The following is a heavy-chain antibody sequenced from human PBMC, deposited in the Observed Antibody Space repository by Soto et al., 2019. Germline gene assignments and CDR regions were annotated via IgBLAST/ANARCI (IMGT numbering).Heavy chain of an antibody. CDR2: ISENGDST. J-gene: IGHJ5*02. CDR3: AKEERGQLNSFGP. D-gene: IGHD1-1*01. CDR1: GFIFSDHA. V-gene: IGHV3-23*01. Sequence: EVQLLESGGGLIQPGGSLKISCAASGFIFSDHAMSWVRQAPGKGLEWVSAISENGDSTYYADSVKGRFTISRDNSKNTLFLQMNSLRAEDTAKYYCAKEERGQLNSFGPWGQGTLVTVSS.